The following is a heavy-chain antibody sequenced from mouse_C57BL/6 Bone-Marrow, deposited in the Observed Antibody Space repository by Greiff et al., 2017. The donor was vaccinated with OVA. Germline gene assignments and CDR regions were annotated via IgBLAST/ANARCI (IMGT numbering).Heavy chain of an antibody. CDR2: IDPSDSET. V-gene: IGHV1-52*01. J-gene: IGHJ1*03. CDR1: GYTFTSYW. D-gene: IGHD1-1*01. Sequence: QVQLQQPGAELVRPGSSVKLSCKASGYTFTSYWMHWVKQRPIQGLEWIGNIDPSDSETHYNQKFKDKATLTVDKSSSTAYMQLSSLTSEDSAVYYCARGNLLVLRRYFDVWGTGTTVTVSS. CDR3: ARGNLLVLRRYFDV.